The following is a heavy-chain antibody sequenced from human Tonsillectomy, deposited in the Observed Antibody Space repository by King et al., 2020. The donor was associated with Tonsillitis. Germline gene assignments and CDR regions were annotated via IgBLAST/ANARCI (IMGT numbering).Heavy chain of an antibody. CDR1: GGSTSSYY. CDR2: VYYSGGT. Sequence: QLQESGPGLVKPSETLSLTCTVSGGSTSSYYWSWIRQPPGKGLEWIGYVYYSGGTNYNPSLKSRLTISVDTSKNQFLLKLSSVTAADTAVYYCARLSYYYDSSGHYYYYYMDVWGKGTTVTVSS. D-gene: IGHD3-22*01. V-gene: IGHV4-59*08. J-gene: IGHJ6*03. CDR3: ARLSYYYDSSGHYYYYYMDV.